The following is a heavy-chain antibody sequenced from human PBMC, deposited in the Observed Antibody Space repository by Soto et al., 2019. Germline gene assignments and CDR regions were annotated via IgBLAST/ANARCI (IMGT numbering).Heavy chain of an antibody. CDR2: INSDGSST. V-gene: IGHV3-74*01. Sequence: EVQLVESGGGLVQPGGSLRLSCAASGFTFSSYWMHWVRQAPGKGLVWVSRINSDGSSTSYADSVKGRFTISRDNAKNTLYLQMNMPTAEDTAVYYCARGGSLNWSFDLWGRGTLVTVSS. CDR3: ARGGSLNWSFDL. J-gene: IGHJ2*01. D-gene: IGHD1-26*01. CDR1: GFTFSSYW.